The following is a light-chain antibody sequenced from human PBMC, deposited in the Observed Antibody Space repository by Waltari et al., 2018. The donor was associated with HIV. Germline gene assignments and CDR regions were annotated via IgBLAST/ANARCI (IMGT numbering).Light chain of an antibody. J-gene: IGLJ3*02. CDR2: INTDGSH. CDR3: QAWGAGIRV. CDR1: SRHTSNA. Sequence: QLVLTQSPSASASLEASVKLTCNLSSRHTSNATAWHPQQPEKGTRFLLKINTDGSHDRGDGIPDRFSGSSSGAARYLTISSLQSEDEADYYCQAWGAGIRVFGGGTKLTVL. V-gene: IGLV4-69*01.